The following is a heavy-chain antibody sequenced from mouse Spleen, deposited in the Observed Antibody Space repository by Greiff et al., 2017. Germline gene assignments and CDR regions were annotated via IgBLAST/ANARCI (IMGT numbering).Heavy chain of an antibody. CDR1: GFTFSDYY. V-gene: IGHV5-12*02. CDR3: ARQGGDY. J-gene: IGHJ4*01. CDR2: ISNGGGST. Sequence: DVMLVESGGGLVQPGGSLKLSCATSGFTFSDYYMYWVRQTPEKRLEWVAYISNGGGSTYYPDTVEGRFTISRDNAKNTLYLQMSRLKSEDTAMYYCARQGGDYWGQGTSVTVSS.